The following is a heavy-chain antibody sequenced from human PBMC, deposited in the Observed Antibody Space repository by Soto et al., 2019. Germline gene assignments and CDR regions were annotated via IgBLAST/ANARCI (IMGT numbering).Heavy chain of an antibody. CDR2: IIPNSGGT. V-gene: IGHV1-2*04. CDR1: GYTFTSYY. D-gene: IGHD2-2*01. Sequence: ASVKVSCKASGYTFTSYYMHWLRQAPGQGLEWMGWIIPNSGGTNYAQKFQGWVTMTRDTSISTAYMELSRLRSDDTAVYYCAREVVVGYYYYGMDVWGQGTTVTV. J-gene: IGHJ6*02. CDR3: AREVVVGYYYYGMDV.